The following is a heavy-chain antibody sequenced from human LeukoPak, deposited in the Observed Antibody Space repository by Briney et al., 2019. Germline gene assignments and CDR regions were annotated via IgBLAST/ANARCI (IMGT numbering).Heavy chain of an antibody. Sequence: GGSLRLSCAASGFTFSSYSMTWVRQAPGKGLEWVSSISSSSSSYIYYADSVKGRFTISRDNAKNSLYLQMNSLRAEDTAVYYCARGGYSGYDSSGSGADYWGQGTLVTVSS. CDR3: ARGGYSGYDSSGSGADY. V-gene: IGHV3-21*01. CDR1: GFTFSSYS. CDR2: ISSSSSSYI. D-gene: IGHD5-12*01. J-gene: IGHJ4*02.